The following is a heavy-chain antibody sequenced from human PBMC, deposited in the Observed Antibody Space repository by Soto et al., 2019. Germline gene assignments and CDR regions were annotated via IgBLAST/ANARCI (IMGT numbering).Heavy chain of an antibody. D-gene: IGHD3-9*01. CDR2: IYYSGSA. Sequence: PSETLSLTCTVSGGSISSHYWSWIRQPPGKGLEYIGYIYYSGSANYNPSLKSRVTLSVDTSKNQFSLKLSSVTAADTAVYYCASRNYDILKGDWFGPWGQGIQVTVSS. V-gene: IGHV4-59*11. CDR3: ASRNYDILKGDWFGP. J-gene: IGHJ5*02. CDR1: GGSISSHY.